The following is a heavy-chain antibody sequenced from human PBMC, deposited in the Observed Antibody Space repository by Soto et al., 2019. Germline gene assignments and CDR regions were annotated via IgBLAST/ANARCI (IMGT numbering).Heavy chain of an antibody. V-gene: IGHV3-53*04. Sequence: EVQLVESGGGLVQPGGSLRLSCAASGFTVSSHYMNWVRQAPGKGLQWVSLVYSGGSTYYADSVTGRFTISRHSSDNTAYPQINGLRPEDTAGYYCAAAIYGDWSLDYWGQGTLVTVSS. CDR1: GFTVSSHY. J-gene: IGHJ4*02. CDR3: AAAIYGDWSLDY. CDR2: VYSGGST. D-gene: IGHD4-17*01.